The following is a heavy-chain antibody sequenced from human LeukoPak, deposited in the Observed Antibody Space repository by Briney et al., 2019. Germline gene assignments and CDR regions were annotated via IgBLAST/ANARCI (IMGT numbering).Heavy chain of an antibody. Sequence: SETLSLTCTVSGGSISSYYWSWIRQPPGKGLEWIGYIYYSGSTNYNPSLKSRVTISVDTSKNQFSLKLSSVTAADPAVYYCARHRSGWLQSSFDYWGQGTLVTVSS. CDR2: IYYSGST. CDR3: ARHRSGWLQSSFDY. D-gene: IGHD5-24*01. CDR1: GGSISSYY. J-gene: IGHJ4*02. V-gene: IGHV4-59*08.